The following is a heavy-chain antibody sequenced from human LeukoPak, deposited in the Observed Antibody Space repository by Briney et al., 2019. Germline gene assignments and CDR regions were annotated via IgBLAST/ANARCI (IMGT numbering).Heavy chain of an antibody. CDR3: ASSSQDIVVVPARGY. V-gene: IGHV3-21*01. CDR2: ISSRSSHM. CDR1: GFSFSSYS. Sequence: GGSLRLSCAASGFSFSSYSMNWVRQAPGKGLEWVSSISSRSSHMYYADSVKGRFTISRDNAKNSLYLQMNSLRAEDTAIYYCASSSQDIVVVPARGYWGQGTLVTVSS. J-gene: IGHJ4*02. D-gene: IGHD2-2*01.